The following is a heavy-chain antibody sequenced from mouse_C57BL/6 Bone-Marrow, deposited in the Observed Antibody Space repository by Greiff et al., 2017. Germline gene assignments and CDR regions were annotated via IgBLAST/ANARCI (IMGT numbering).Heavy chain of an antibody. CDR1: GFTFTDYY. CDR3: ARYTINYLDWYFDV. Sequence: EVKVVESGGGLVQPGGSLSLSCAASGFTFTDYYMSWVRQPPGKTLEWLGFIRHKDNGYRTEYSASVKGRFTISRDNSPSILYLQMHALRAEDSATYYCARYTINYLDWYFDVWGTGTTLTVSS. CDR2: IRHKDNGYRT. D-gene: IGHD1-3*01. J-gene: IGHJ1*03. V-gene: IGHV7-3*01.